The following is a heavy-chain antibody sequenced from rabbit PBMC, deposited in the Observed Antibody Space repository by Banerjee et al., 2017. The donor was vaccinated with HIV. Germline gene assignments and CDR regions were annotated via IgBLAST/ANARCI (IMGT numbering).Heavy chain of an antibody. V-gene: IGHV1S40*01. CDR3: ARDLMHAGSM. Sequence: QSLEESGGGLVTPGASLTLTCTASGFSFSSSYYMSWVRQGPGKGLEWIGCISTGSGSTDYASWAKGRFTISKTSSTTVTLQMTSLTVADTATYFCARDLMHAGSMWGQGTLVTVS. J-gene: IGHJ3*01. CDR1: GFSFSSSYY. CDR2: ISTGSGST. D-gene: IGHD4-2*01.